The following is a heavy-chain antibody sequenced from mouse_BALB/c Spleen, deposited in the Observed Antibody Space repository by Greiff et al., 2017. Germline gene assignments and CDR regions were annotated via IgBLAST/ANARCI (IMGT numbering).Heavy chain of an antibody. CDR3: ARRIKYAMDY. CDR1: GFTFSSYA. V-gene: IGHV5-9-4*01. CDR2: ISSGGSYT. J-gene: IGHJ4*01. Sequence: EVKLQESGGGLVKPGGSLKLSCAASGFTFSSYAMSWVRQSPEKRLEWVAEISSGGSYTYYPDTVTGRFTISRDNAKNTLYLEMSSLRSEDTAMYYCARRIKYAMDYWGQGTSVTVSS. D-gene: IGHD2-4*01.